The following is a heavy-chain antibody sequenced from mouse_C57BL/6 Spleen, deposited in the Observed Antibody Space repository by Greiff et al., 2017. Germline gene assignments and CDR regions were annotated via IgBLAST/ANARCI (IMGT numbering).Heavy chain of an antibody. CDR2: ISSGSSTI. J-gene: IGHJ2*01. CDR3: ARQGLTGTRYFDY. V-gene: IGHV5-17*01. CDR1: GFTFSDYG. Sequence: EVKLVESGGGLVKPGGSLKLSCAASGFTFSDYGMHWVRQAPEKGLEWVAYISSGSSTIYYADTVKGRFTISRDNAKKTLLLQMTSLRSEDTAMYYCARQGLTGTRYFDYWGQGTTLTVSS. D-gene: IGHD4-1*01.